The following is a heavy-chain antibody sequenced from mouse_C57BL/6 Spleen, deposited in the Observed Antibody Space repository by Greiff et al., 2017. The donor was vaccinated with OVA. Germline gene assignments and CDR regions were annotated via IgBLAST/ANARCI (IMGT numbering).Heavy chain of an antibody. V-gene: IGHV2-2*01. CDR3: AREGSSYDYAMDY. CDR2: IWSGGST. J-gene: IGHJ4*01. Sequence: QVQLQQSGPGLVQPSQSLSITCTVSGFSLTSYGVHWVRQSPGKGLEWLGVIWSGGSTDYTAAFISRLSIITDNSKSQVFFKMNSLQADDTAKYYCAREGSSYDYAMDYWGQGTSVTVSS. CDR1: GFSLTSYG. D-gene: IGHD1-1*01.